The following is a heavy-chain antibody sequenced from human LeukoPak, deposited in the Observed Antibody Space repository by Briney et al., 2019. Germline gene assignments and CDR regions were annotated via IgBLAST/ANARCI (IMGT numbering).Heavy chain of an antibody. Sequence: GGSLRLSCAASGFTFSSYSMNWVRQAPGKWLEWVSYISGSSTTIYYADSVKGRFTISRDNAKNSVYLQMNSLRDEDTAVYFCARFFDYWGQGTLVTVSS. CDR2: ISGSSTTI. J-gene: IGHJ4*02. CDR3: ARFFDY. CDR1: GFTFSSYS. V-gene: IGHV3-48*02.